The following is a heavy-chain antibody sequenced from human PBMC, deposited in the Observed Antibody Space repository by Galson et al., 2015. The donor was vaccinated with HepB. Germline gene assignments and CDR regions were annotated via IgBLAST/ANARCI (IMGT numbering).Heavy chain of an antibody. CDR3: ARSGVRGASYYYYMDV. Sequence: SVKVSCKASGGTFSSYAISWVRQAPGQGLEWMGGIIPIFGTANYAQKFQGRVTITADESTSTAYMELSSLRSEDTAVYYCARSGVRGASYYYYMDVWGKGTTVTVSS. CDR2: IIPIFGTA. J-gene: IGHJ6*03. CDR1: GGTFSSYA. D-gene: IGHD3-10*01. V-gene: IGHV1-69*13.